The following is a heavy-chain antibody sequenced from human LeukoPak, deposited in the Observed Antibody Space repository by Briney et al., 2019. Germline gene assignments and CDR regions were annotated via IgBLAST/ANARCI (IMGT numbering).Heavy chain of an antibody. D-gene: IGHD6-13*01. Sequence: SETLSLTCTVSGGSISSGGYYWSWIRQHPGTGLEWIGYIYYSGSTYYNPSLKSRVTIPVDTSKNQFSLKLSPVTAADTAVYYCARDSRRQQLGVYWGQGTLVTVSS. CDR3: ARDSRRQQLGVY. CDR1: GGSISSGGYY. V-gene: IGHV4-31*03. CDR2: IYYSGST. J-gene: IGHJ4*02.